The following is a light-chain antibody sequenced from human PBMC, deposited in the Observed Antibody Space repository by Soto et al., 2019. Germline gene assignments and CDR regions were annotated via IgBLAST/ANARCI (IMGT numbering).Light chain of an antibody. Sequence: QSVLIQPASVSGSPGQSITISCTGTSSDVGGYNYVSWYQQHPGKAPKFMIYEVSNRPSGVSNRFSGSKSGNTASLTISGLQAEDEADYHCSSYTRSNTYVFGTGTRSPS. CDR2: EVS. CDR1: SSDVGGYNY. J-gene: IGLJ1*01. CDR3: SSYTRSNTYV. V-gene: IGLV2-14*01.